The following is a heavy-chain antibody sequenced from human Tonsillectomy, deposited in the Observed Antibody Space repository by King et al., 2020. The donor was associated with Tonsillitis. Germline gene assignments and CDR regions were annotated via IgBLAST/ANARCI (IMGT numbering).Heavy chain of an antibody. CDR2: ISSDGSNK. Sequence: VQLVESGGGVVQPGRSLRLSCVASGFTFSRYAMHWVRQAPGKGLEWGAVISSDGSNKFYAESVKGRFTISRDNSKNTLDLHMNSLRAEDTAVYYCARDWEEVTYYFDYWGQGTLVTVSS. CDR3: ARDWEEVTYYFDY. D-gene: IGHD1-26*01. J-gene: IGHJ4*02. CDR1: GFTFSRYA. V-gene: IGHV3-30-3*01.